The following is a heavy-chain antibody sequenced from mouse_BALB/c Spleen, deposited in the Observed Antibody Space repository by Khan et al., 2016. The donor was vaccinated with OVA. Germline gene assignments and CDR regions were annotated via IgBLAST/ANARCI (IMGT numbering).Heavy chain of an antibody. CDR3: ARGLFDV. CDR1: GYTFTDYY. J-gene: IGHJ1*01. V-gene: IGHV1-26*01. Sequence: EVQLQQSGPELVKPGASVKMSCKASGYTFTDYYMKWMKQSHGKSLEWIGDINPNNGDTFYNQKFKGKATLTVDKSSSTAYMHLNSLTSEDSVVYYCARGLFDVWGAGTTVTVSS. CDR2: INPNNGDT.